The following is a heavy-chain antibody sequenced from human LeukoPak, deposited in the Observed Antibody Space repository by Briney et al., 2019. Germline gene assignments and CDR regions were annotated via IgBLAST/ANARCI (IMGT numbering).Heavy chain of an antibody. D-gene: IGHD1-26*01. Sequence: GGSLRLSCAASGFTFSSYAMSWVRQAPGKGQEWVSAISGSGGSTYYADSVKGRFTISRDNSKNTLYLQMNSLRAEDTAVYFCATNVGATVYWGQGTLVAVSS. CDR3: ATNVGATVY. V-gene: IGHV3-23*01. J-gene: IGHJ4*02. CDR1: GFTFSSYA. CDR2: ISGSGGST.